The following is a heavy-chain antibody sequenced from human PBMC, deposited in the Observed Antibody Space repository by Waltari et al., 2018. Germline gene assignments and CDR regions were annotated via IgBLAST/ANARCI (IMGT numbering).Heavy chain of an antibody. V-gene: IGHV4-39*01. D-gene: IGHD5-12*01. J-gene: IGHJ3*01. Sequence: GCIRQPPGQGPEWLATMSYSGTTYSSPSLKSRLTISRDTSKNQLSLKLGSVTAADTAVYYCATYIGASVGTAAFDVWGQGTMVSVSS. CDR2: MSYSGTT. CDR3: ATYIGASVGTAAFDV.